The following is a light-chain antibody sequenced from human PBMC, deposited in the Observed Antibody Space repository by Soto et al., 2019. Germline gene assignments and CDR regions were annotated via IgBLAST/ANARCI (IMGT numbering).Light chain of an antibody. J-gene: IGKJ1*01. CDR1: QGIRND. CDR3: LQDYNYPHT. Sequence: AIPMTQSPSSLSASLGERVTIXCRASQGIRNDLGWYQQKPGKAPKLLIYAASSLQSGVPSRFSGSGSGTDFTLTISSLQPEDFATYYCLQDYNYPHTFGQGTKVDI. CDR2: AAS. V-gene: IGKV1-6*01.